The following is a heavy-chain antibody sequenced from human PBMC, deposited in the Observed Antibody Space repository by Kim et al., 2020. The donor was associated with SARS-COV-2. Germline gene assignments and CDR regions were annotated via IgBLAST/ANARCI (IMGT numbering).Heavy chain of an antibody. CDR3: AKGVGDSGWYWGEFDY. J-gene: IGHJ4*02. CDR2: ISGSGGST. CDR1: GFTFSSYA. D-gene: IGHD6-19*01. V-gene: IGHV3-23*01. Sequence: GGSLRLSCAASGFTFSSYAMSWVRQAPGKGLEWVSAISGSGGSTYYADSVKGRFTISRDNSKNTLYLQMNSLRAEDTAVYYCAKGVGDSGWYWGEFDYWGQGALVTVSS.